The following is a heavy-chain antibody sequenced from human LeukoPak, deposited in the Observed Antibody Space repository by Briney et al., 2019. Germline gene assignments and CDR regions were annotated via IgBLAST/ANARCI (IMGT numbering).Heavy chain of an antibody. V-gene: IGHV1-2*02. J-gene: IGHJ4*02. Sequence: ASVKVSCKSSGFTFTDEYIHWVRQAPGQGLEWMGWINPYSGAINYAQKFQGRVTLTRDTSISTAYMELSRLTSGDTAVYYCARDPRSQLLLDYWGQGSLVTVSS. CDR1: GFTFTDEY. CDR2: INPYSGAI. CDR3: ARDPRSQLLLDY. D-gene: IGHD2-2*01.